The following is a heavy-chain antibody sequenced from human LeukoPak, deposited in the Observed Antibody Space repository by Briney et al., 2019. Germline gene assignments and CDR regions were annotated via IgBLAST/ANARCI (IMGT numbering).Heavy chain of an antibody. J-gene: IGHJ4*02. CDR3: ARGIVAYYYDSSGTAWDY. V-gene: IGHV1-8*01. D-gene: IGHD3-22*01. CDR1: GYTFTSYD. Sequence: ASVKVSCKASGYTFTSYDINWVRQATGQGLEWMGWMNPNSGNTGYAQKFQGRVTMTRNTSISTAYMELSSLRSEDTDVYYCARGIVAYYYDSSGTAWDYWGQGTLVTVSS. CDR2: MNPNSGNT.